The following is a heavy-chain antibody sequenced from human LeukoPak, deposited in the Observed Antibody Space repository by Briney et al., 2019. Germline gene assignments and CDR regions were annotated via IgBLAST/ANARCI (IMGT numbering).Heavy chain of an antibody. CDR1: GYTFTSYG. J-gene: IGHJ4*02. V-gene: IGHV1-2*02. CDR3: ARGHYDSSSDY. D-gene: IGHD3-3*01. Sequence: ASVKVSCKASGYTFTSYGISWVRQAPGQGLEWMGWINPNSGGTNYAQKFQGRVTMTRDTSISTAYMELSRLRSDDTAVYYCARGHYDSSSDYWGQGTLVTVSS. CDR2: INPNSGGT.